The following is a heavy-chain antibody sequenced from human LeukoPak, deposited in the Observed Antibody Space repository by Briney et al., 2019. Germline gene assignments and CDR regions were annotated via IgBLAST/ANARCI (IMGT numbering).Heavy chain of an antibody. V-gene: IGHV3-20*04. CDR2: INWNAGST. CDR1: GFNFDDYG. CDR3: GRGGSGSYGDYFAS. J-gene: IGHJ4*02. D-gene: IGHD3-10*01. Sequence: GSLRLSCAASGFNFDDYGMCWVRQAPGKGLEWVSGINWNAGSTGYAASVKGRFTISRDSTKNSLYLQMNSLRAEDTALYYCGRGGSGSYGDYFASWGQGTLVTVSS.